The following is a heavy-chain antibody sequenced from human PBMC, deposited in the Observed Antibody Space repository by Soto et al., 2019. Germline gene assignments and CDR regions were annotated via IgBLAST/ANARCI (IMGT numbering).Heavy chain of an antibody. V-gene: IGHV1-18*01. CDR3: ARDDGYGYFDY. D-gene: IGHD5-18*01. J-gene: IGHJ4*02. Sequence: GAPVKLSCKASGFSFTSSAVQWGRQAPGQGLEWMGWISAYNGNTNYAQKLQGRVTMTTDTSTSTAYMELRSLRSDDTAVYYCARDDGYGYFDYWGQGTLVTVSS. CDR2: ISAYNGNT. CDR1: GFSFTSSA.